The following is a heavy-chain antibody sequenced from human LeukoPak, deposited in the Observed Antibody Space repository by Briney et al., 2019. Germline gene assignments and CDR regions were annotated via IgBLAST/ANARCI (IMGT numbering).Heavy chain of an antibody. CDR3: ARASYCSGGSCYSDAFDI. CDR2: INWNGGST. J-gene: IGHJ3*02. D-gene: IGHD2-15*01. V-gene: IGHV3-20*04. Sequence: PGGSLRLSCAASGFTFDDYGMSWVRHAPGKGLEWVSGINWNGGSTGYADSVKGRFTISRDNAKNSLYLQMNSLRAEDTALYYCARASYCSGGSCYSDAFDIWGQGTMVTVSS. CDR1: GFTFDDYG.